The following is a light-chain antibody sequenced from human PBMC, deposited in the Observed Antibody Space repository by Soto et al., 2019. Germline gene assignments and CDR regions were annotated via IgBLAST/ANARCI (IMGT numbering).Light chain of an antibody. J-gene: IGKJ1*01. CDR1: QTIDSW. CDR2: EAS. Sequence: DIQMTQSPSTLSASVGDRVTITCRASQTIDSWLAWYQQKPGKAPNLLISEASTLESGVPSRFSGSESGTEFILSISSLQPDDFASYYCQQYKIYPWTFGQGTKVEIK. V-gene: IGKV1-5*03. CDR3: QQYKIYPWT.